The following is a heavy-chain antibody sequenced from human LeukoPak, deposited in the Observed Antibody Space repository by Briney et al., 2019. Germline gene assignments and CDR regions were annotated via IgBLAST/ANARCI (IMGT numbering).Heavy chain of an antibody. J-gene: IGHJ6*02. CDR2: IYDSGST. D-gene: IGHD3-3*01. CDR1: GGSIRSSYYY. CDR3: ARGGRTIFGVIMRNYGMDV. V-gene: IGHV4-39*07. Sequence: SETLSLTCTVSGGSIRSSYYYWGWIRQPPGKGLEWIGSIYDSGSTNYNPSLKSRVTISVDTSKNQFSLKLSSVTAADTAVYYCARGGRTIFGVIMRNYGMDVWGQGTTVTVSS.